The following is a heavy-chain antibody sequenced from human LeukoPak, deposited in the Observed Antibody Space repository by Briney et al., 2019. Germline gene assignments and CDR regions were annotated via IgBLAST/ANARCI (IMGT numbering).Heavy chain of an antibody. CDR2: ISGSGGST. J-gene: IGHJ4*02. D-gene: IGHD3-10*01. CDR3: AKGLLGATSGRSF. CDR1: GFTFSSYA. V-gene: IGHV3-23*01. Sequence: GGSLRLSCATSGFTFSSYAMSWVRQAPGKGLEWVSAISGSGGSTYYADSVKGRFTISRDNSKNTLYLQMNSLRAEDTAVYYCAKGLLGATSGRSFWGQGTLVTVSS.